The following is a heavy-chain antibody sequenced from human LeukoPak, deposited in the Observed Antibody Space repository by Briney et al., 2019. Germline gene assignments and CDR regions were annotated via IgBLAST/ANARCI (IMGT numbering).Heavy chain of an antibody. CDR2: VNRDGGEK. J-gene: IGHJ5*02. CDR1: GFTFSHYW. CDR3: ATYILNAGDSNWYDR. Sequence: GGSLRLSCAASGFTFSHYWMNWVRQAPGKGLEWVANVNRDGGEKYYMDSVKGRFTISRDNTKNSLYLHMSSLRADDTAVYYCATYILNAGDSNWYDRWGQGTLVTASS. V-gene: IGHV3-7*01. D-gene: IGHD2-21*01.